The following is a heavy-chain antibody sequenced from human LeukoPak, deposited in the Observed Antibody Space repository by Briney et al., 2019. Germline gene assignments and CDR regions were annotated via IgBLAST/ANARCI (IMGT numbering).Heavy chain of an antibody. V-gene: IGHV3-7*01. CDR3: ARGTIFGVVNFDY. J-gene: IGHJ4*02. CDR2: IKQDRSEK. D-gene: IGHD3-3*01. Sequence: GGSLRLSCAASGFTFSNYWMSWVRQAPGKGLGWVANIKQDRSEKYYVDSVKGRFTISRDNAKNSLYLQMNSLRAEDTAVYYCARGTIFGVVNFDYWGQGTLVTVSS. CDR1: GFTFSNYW.